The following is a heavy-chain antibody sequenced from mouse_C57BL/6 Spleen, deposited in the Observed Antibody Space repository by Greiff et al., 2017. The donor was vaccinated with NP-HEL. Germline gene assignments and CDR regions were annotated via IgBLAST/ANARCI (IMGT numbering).Heavy chain of an antibody. D-gene: IGHD1-1*01. CDR3: TREDYGSVAWFAY. Sequence: VQLQQSGAELVRPGASVTLSCKASGYTFTDYEMHWVKQTPVHGLEWIGAIDPETGGTAYNQKFKGKAILTADKSSSTAYMELRSLTSEDSAVYYCTREDYGSVAWFAYWGQGTLVTVSA. CDR1: GYTFTDYE. J-gene: IGHJ3*01. CDR2: IDPETGGT. V-gene: IGHV1-15*01.